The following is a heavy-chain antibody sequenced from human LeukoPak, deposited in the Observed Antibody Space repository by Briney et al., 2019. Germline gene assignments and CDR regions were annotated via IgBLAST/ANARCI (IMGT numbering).Heavy chain of an antibody. CDR1: GGSISSSYYY. D-gene: IGHD1-1*01. CDR2: IYYSGST. Sequence: SETLSLTCTVSGGSISSSYYYWGWIRQPPGKGLEWIGSIYYSGSTNYNPSLKSRVTISVDTSKNQFSLKLSSVTAADTAVYYCAREEYNWNDEANWFDPWGQGTLVTVSS. CDR3: AREEYNWNDEANWFDP. V-gene: IGHV4-39*07. J-gene: IGHJ5*02.